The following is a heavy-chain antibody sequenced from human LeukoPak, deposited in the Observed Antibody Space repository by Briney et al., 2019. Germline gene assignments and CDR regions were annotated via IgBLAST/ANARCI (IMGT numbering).Heavy chain of an antibody. CDR3: ATSRDWRVES. J-gene: IGHJ5*01. D-gene: IGHD2-21*02. V-gene: IGHV3-48*02. CDR2: ITGSSSKI. CDR1: GFAFNIYS. Sequence: PGGSLRLSCVASGFAFNIYSLNWVRQIPGKRLEWVSYITGSSSKILYADSVKGRFTISRDNAKTSVYLQMNSLRDEDTAVYYCATSRDWRVESWGRGIAVTVSS.